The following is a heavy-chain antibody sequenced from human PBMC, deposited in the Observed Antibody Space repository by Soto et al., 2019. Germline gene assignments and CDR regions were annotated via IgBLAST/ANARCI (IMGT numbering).Heavy chain of an antibody. Sequence: GESLKTSCQGRGYSFAGYWITWVLQKPGKGLELMVRIDPSDSQTYYSPSFRGHVTISATKSITTVFLQWSSLRASDTAMYYCARQIYDSDTGPNFQYYFDSWGQGTPVTVSS. CDR2: IDPSDSQT. V-gene: IGHV5-10-1*01. J-gene: IGHJ4*02. CDR3: ARQIYDSDTGPNFQYYFDS. D-gene: IGHD3-22*01. CDR1: GYSFAGYW.